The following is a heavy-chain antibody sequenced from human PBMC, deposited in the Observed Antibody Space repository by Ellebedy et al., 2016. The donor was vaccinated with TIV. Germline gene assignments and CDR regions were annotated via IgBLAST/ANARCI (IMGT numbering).Heavy chain of an antibody. V-gene: IGHV4-38-2*02. Sequence: SETLSLXXTVSGYSISSGYYWGWIRQPPGKGLEWIGSIYHSGSTNYNPSLKSRVTISVDTSKNQFSLKLSSVTAADTAVYYCARVLGLWHYYFDYWGQGTLVTVSS. J-gene: IGHJ4*02. CDR3: ARVLGLWHYYFDY. D-gene: IGHD5-18*01. CDR1: GYSISSGYY. CDR2: IYHSGST.